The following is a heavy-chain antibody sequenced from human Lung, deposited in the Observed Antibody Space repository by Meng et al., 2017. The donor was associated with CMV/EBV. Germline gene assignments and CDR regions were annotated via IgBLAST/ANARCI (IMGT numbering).Heavy chain of an antibody. CDR2: TNEDGSKK. CDR3: GGVGIGY. Sequence: EVELVELGGDLVQPGEALRISCAASGFSWSRYWMNWYRQGPGKGLEWVANTNEDGSKKYYVDYVKGRFTISRDNAKNSLYLQMNSLRVEDTAIYYCGGVGIGYWGQGTLVTVSS. D-gene: IGHD3-10*01. CDR1: GFSWSRYW. V-gene: IGHV3-7*04. J-gene: IGHJ4*02.